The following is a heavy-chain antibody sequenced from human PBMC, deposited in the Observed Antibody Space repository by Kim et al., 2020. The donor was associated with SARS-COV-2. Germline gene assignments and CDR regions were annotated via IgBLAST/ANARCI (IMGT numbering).Heavy chain of an antibody. V-gene: IGHV4-61*01. CDR3: ASRARGWLVSTDYHYGMDV. D-gene: IGHD3-22*01. CDR2: VYLSGST. J-gene: IGHJ6*02. CDR1: GGSVSSGSHY. Sequence: SETLSLTCSVSGGSVSSGSHYWTWIRQPPGKGLEWIGYVYLSGSTNCNPSLKSRVTISVDTSKNQFSLKLSSVTAADTAVYYCASRARGWLVSTDYHYGMDVWGQGTTVIVSS.